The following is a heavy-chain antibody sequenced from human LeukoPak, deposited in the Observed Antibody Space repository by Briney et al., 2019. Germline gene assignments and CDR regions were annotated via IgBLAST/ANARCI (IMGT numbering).Heavy chain of an antibody. V-gene: IGHV3-23*01. CDR3: AKGLNYGYNSEFDY. D-gene: IGHD4-23*01. CDR2: ISGSGGST. Sequence: QTGGSLRLPCAASGFTFRSYAMSWIRQAPGKGLEWVSAISGSGGSTNYADSVKGRFSISRDNSKNTLHLQMYSLRAEDTAIYYCAKGLNYGYNSEFDYWGQGTLVTVSS. J-gene: IGHJ4*02. CDR1: GFTFRSYA.